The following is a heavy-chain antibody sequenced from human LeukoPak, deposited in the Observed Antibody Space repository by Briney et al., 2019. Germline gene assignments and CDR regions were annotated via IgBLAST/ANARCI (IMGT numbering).Heavy chain of an antibody. Sequence: GASVKVSCKASGYTFTSYAMHWVRRAPGQRLEWMGWINAGNGNTKYSQKFQGRVTITRDTSASTAYMELSSLRSEDTAVYYCARDGLVPAAIEVPNWFDPWGQGTLVTVSS. D-gene: IGHD2-2*01. V-gene: IGHV1-3*01. CDR2: INAGNGNT. CDR1: GYTFTSYA. CDR3: ARDGLVPAAIEVPNWFDP. J-gene: IGHJ5*02.